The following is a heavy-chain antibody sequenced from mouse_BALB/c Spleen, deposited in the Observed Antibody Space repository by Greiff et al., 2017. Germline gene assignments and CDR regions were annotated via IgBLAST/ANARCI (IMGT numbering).Heavy chain of an antibody. D-gene: IGHD2-3*01. CDR3: ARNLDGVPRRGAMDY. J-gene: IGHJ4*01. CDR1: GFSLSSYS. CDR2: IWGGGST. Sequence: VQLVESGPGLVAPSQSLSITCTVSGFSLSSYSVHWVRQPPGKGLEWLGMIWGGGSTDYNSALKSRLSISKDNSKSQVFLKMNSLQTDDTAMYYGARNLDGVPRRGAMDYWGQGTTVTVSS. V-gene: IGHV2-6-4*01.